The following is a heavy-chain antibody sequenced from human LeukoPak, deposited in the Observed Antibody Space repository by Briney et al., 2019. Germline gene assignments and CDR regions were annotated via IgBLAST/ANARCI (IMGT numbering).Heavy chain of an antibody. V-gene: IGHV1-18*01. CDR2: ISAYNGNT. Sequence: ASVKVSCKASGYTFTSCGISWVRQAPGQGLEWMGWISAYNGNTNYAQKLQGRVTMTTDTSTSTAYMELRSLRSDDTAVYYCARDLRIAAAVILAYWGQGTLVTVSS. CDR3: ARDLRIAAAVILAY. J-gene: IGHJ4*02. CDR1: GYTFTSCG. D-gene: IGHD6-13*01.